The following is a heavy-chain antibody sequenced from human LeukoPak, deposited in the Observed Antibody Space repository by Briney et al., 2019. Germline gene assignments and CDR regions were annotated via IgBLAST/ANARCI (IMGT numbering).Heavy chain of an antibody. CDR2: ISSSGSTI. Sequence: GGSLRLSCAASGFTFSSYENNWVRQAPGKGLEWVSYISSSGSTIYYADSVKGRFTISRDNAKSSLNLQMNSLRAEATAVYYCARDYNYYGSGSDAFDIWGQGTMVTVSS. CDR3: ARDYNYYGSGSDAFDI. J-gene: IGHJ3*02. D-gene: IGHD3-10*01. CDR1: GFTFSSYE. V-gene: IGHV3-48*03.